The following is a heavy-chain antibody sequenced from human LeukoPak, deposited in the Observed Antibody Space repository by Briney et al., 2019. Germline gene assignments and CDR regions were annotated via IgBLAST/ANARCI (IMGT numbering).Heavy chain of an antibody. J-gene: IGHJ4*02. CDR1: GGSISSSSYY. CDR2: IYYSGST. CDR3: ARGGAVTTPSYYFDY. Sequence: SETLSLTCTVSGGSISSSSYYWGWIRQPPGKGLEWIGSIYYSGSTYYNPSLKSRVTISVDTSKNQFSLKLSSVTAADTAVYYCARGGAVTTPSYYFDYWGQGTLVTVSS. D-gene: IGHD4-17*01. V-gene: IGHV4-39*07.